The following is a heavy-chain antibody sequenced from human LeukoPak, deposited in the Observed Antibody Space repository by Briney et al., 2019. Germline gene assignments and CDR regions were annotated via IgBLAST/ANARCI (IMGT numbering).Heavy chain of an antibody. CDR1: GFTFSSYA. D-gene: IGHD1-26*01. V-gene: IGHV3-23*01. Sequence: GGSLRLSCAASGFTFSSYAMSWVRQAPGKGLEWVSAISGSGGSTYYADSVKGRFTISRDDSKNTLYLQMNSLRAEDTAVYYCAKGRSWELPPNDLDYWGQGTLVTVSS. CDR3: AKGRSWELPPNDLDY. J-gene: IGHJ4*02. CDR2: ISGSGGST.